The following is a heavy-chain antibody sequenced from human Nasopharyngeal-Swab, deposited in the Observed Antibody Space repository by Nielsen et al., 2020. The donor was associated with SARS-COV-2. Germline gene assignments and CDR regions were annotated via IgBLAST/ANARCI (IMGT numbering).Heavy chain of an antibody. CDR3: ARALHIYYYDSSGYFGDAFDI. J-gene: IGHJ3*02. D-gene: IGHD3-22*01. V-gene: IGHV3-48*01. CDR2: ISSSSSTI. Sequence: WIRQPPGKGLEWVSYISSSSSTIYYADSVKGRFTISRDNVKNSLYLQMNSLRAEDTAVYYCARALHIYYYDSSGYFGDAFDIWGQGTMVTVSS.